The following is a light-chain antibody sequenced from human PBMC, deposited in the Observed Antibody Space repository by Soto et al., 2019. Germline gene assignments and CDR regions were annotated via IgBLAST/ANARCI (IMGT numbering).Light chain of an antibody. CDR2: DAF. CDR3: KQRSNWPST. Sequence: EIVLTQSPVTLSLSPGERATLSCRASQGVRSNLAWYQQKPGQAPRLLIYDAFKRATGIPARFSGSGSGTDFTLTISSLEPEDFAVYYCKQRSNWPSTFGGGTKVEIK. J-gene: IGKJ4*01. CDR1: QGVRSN. V-gene: IGKV3-11*01.